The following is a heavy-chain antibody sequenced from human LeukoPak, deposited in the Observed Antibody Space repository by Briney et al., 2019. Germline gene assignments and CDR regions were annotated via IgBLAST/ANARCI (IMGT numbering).Heavy chain of an antibody. CDR1: GFSFSDYN. J-gene: IGHJ3*02. Sequence: GGSLRLSCAASGFSFSDYNMNWVRQAPGKGLEWISYIDSTSTKKYYADSVRGRFTISRDNSKNTLYLQMNSLRAEDTAVYYCARIYDSSGLDIWGQGTMVTVSS. CDR3: ARIYDSSGLDI. CDR2: IDSTSTKK. D-gene: IGHD3-22*01. V-gene: IGHV3-48*01.